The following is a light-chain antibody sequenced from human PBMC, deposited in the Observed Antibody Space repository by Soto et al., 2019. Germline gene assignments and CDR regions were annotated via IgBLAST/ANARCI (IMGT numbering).Light chain of an antibody. Sequence: EIVLTQSPGTLPLSPGERATLSCRASQSVSSSYLAWYQQKPGQAPRLLIYGASSRATGIPDRFSGSGSGTDFTLTISRLEPEDFAVYYYQKYGSSPMYTFGQRTMLEIK. CDR2: GAS. V-gene: IGKV3-20*01. CDR1: QSVSSSY. J-gene: IGKJ2*01. CDR3: QKYGSSPMYT.